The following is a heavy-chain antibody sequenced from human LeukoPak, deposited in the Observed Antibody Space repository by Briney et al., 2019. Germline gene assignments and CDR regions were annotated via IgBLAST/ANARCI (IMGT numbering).Heavy chain of an antibody. CDR3: QRVTIFGVVIDFDY. Sequence: ASVKVSCKASGYAFDYYGITWVRQAPGQGLEWVGWISLNNGNTHYTKYAQKFQGRVTLTADTSTATAYMELRGLRSDDTAVYYCQRVTIFGVVIDFDYWGQGTLVAVSS. CDR1: GYAFDYYG. D-gene: IGHD3-3*01. J-gene: IGHJ4*02. V-gene: IGHV1-18*01. CDR2: ISLNNGNT.